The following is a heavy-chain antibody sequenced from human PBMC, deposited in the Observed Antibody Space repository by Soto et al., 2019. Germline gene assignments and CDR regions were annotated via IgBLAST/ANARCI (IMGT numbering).Heavy chain of an antibody. V-gene: IGHV1-69*06. CDR1: GGTFNNYV. Sequence: GASVKVSCKASGGTFNNYVINWVRQAPGQGLEWMAGIIPIFGTPNYAQKFQGRVTITADKSTSTAYMELHSLRSEDTAVYYCAGRCDGTNCLAHFDYWGQGTLVTVSS. CDR2: IIPIFGTP. D-gene: IGHD2-2*01. J-gene: IGHJ4*02. CDR3: AGRCDGTNCLAHFDY.